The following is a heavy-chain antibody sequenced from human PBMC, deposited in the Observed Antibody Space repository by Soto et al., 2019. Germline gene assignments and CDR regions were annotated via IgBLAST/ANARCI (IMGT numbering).Heavy chain of an antibody. CDR1: GFTFSSYG. CDR3: AKDGGTAMADYYYYGMDV. J-gene: IGHJ6*02. Sequence: QVQLVESGGGVVQPGRSLRLSCAASGFTFSSYGMHWVRQAPGKGLEWVAVISYDGSNKYYADSVKGRFTISRDNSKNTLYLQMNSLRAEDTAVYYCAKDGGTAMADYYYYGMDVWGQGTKVTVSS. V-gene: IGHV3-30*18. CDR2: ISYDGSNK. D-gene: IGHD5-18*01.